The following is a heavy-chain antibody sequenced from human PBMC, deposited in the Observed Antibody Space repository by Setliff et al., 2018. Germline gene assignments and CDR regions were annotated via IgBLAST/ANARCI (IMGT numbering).Heavy chain of an antibody. CDR2: IDHTGGT. D-gene: IGHD2-8*02. CDR3: IVYNTGSSKDHY. CDR1: GGSSSNYY. J-gene: IGHJ4*02. Sequence: SETLSLTCAVFGGSSSNYYWSWVRQPPGKGLEWIGEIDHTGGTKFNPSLKSRATISLDTSNNQFSLKLISVTAADTALYYCIVYNTGSSKDHYWGQGTPVTGSS. V-gene: IGHV4-34*01.